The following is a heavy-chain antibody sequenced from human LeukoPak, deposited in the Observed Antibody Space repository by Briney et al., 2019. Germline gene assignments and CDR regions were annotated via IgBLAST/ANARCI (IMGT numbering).Heavy chain of an antibody. CDR3: ARNRVGATPLQDYYYYYMDV. D-gene: IGHD1-26*01. Sequence: GASVKVSCKASGYTFTSYGISWVRQAPGQGLEWMGWISAYNGNTNYAQKLQGRVTMTTDTSTSTAYMELRSLRSDDTAVYYCARNRVGATPLQDYYYYYMDVWGKGTTVTVSS. J-gene: IGHJ6*03. V-gene: IGHV1-18*01. CDR1: GYTFTSYG. CDR2: ISAYNGNT.